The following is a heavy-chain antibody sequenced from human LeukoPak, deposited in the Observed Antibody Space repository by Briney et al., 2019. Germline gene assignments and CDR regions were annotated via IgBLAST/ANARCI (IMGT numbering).Heavy chain of an antibody. D-gene: IGHD5-18*01. CDR3: ARLYGYTYGHGGMDV. J-gene: IGHJ6*02. CDR1: GGSINNYY. V-gene: IGHV4-4*09. Sequence: SETLSLTCTVAGGSINNYYWSWIRPLPGEVLEWIGYTHASGTTNYNPSLKTRVTISVDTSKIQFSLNLTSVTAADTAVYYCARLYGYTYGHGGMDVWGQGTTVTVSS. CDR2: THASGTT.